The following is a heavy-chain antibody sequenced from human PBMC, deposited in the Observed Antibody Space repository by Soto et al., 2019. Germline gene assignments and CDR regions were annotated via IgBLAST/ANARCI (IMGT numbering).Heavy chain of an antibody. V-gene: IGHV4-39*01. D-gene: IGHD4-17*01. CDR3: ARRRASDYGGNHHPYYFDR. Sequence: PWETLSLTCTVSGASIITDNYFWVWIRPSPRRGLELIGSISYSGRTYDNPSLQSRVTISIDASKNQFSLKLTSVTTADTAVYYCARRRASDYGGNHHPYYFDRWGQGALVTVSS. J-gene: IGHJ4*02. CDR1: GASIITDNYF. CDR2: ISYSGRT.